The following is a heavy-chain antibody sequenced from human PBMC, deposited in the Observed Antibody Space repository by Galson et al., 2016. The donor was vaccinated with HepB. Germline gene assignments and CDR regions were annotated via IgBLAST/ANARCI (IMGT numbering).Heavy chain of an antibody. V-gene: IGHV1-18*01. CDR2: ISAYNGNT. Sequence: SVKVSCKASGYTFSSYGISWVRQVPGQGLEWMGWISAYNGNTIYAQKFQGRVTMTTDTSTSTAYMELRSLRSDDTAVYYCARVTFCTSSGCYNPSGPDYWGQGTLVTVSS. J-gene: IGHJ4*02. CDR1: GYTFSSYG. D-gene: IGHD2-8*01. CDR3: ARVTFCTSSGCYNPSGPDY.